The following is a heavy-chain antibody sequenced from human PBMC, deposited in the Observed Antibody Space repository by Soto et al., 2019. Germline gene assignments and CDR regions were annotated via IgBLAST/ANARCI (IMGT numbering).Heavy chain of an antibody. CDR2: MNPNSGNT. V-gene: IGHV1-8*01. J-gene: IGHJ6*02. CDR1: GYTFTSYD. CDR3: ARAGSYYGSGTYGMDV. Sequence: QVQLVQSGAEVKKPGASVKVSCKASGYTFTSYDIKWVRQATGQGLEWMGWMNPNSGNTGYAQKFQGRVTMTRNTSISTAYMELSSLRSEDTAVYYCARAGSYYGSGTYGMDVWGQGTTVTVSS. D-gene: IGHD3-10*01.